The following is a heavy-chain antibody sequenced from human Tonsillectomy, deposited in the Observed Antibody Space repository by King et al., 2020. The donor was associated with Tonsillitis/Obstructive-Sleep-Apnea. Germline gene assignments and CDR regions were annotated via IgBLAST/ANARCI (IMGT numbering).Heavy chain of an antibody. CDR3: ARLLYYDSSGYYSLHYFDD. D-gene: IGHD3-22*01. CDR2: IYPGDSDT. V-gene: IGHV5-51*01. CDR1: GYIFTSYW. Sequence: QLVQSGAEVKKPGESLKISCKGSGYIFTSYWIGWVRQMPGKGLEWMGIIYPGDSDTRYSPSFQGQVTISADKYISTAYLQWSSLKTSDTAMYYCARLLYYDSSGYYSLHYFDDWGQGTLVTVSS. J-gene: IGHJ4*02.